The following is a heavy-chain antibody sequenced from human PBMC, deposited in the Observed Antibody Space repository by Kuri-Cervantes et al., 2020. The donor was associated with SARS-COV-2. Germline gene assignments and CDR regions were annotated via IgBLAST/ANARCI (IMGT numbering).Heavy chain of an antibody. Sequence: GGSLRLSCAASGFTFADYGMSWVRQAQGRGLEWVGLIRTKTYGVTTDYAATAKGRFTISRDDSENTLYLQMNNLNTEDTAGYYCTTGYSAAWQENRWGQGSLVTVSS. CDR2: IRTKTYGVTT. J-gene: IGHJ4*02. CDR1: GFTFADYG. CDR3: TTGYSAAWQENR. D-gene: IGHD1-26*01. V-gene: IGHV3-15*01.